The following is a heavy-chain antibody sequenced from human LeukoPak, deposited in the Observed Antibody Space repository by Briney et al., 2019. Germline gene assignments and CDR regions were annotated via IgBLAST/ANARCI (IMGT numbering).Heavy chain of an antibody. Sequence: GGSLRLSCAASGFTFSTNAMTWVRQAPGKGLEWVPAISGSGDRTYYADSVKGRFTISRDNSKNTLFLQVNSLRAEDTAVYYCAKEQNSKGYYDYWGLGTLVTVSS. CDR3: AKEQNSKGYYDY. CDR2: ISGSGDRT. V-gene: IGHV3-23*01. D-gene: IGHD4-23*01. J-gene: IGHJ4*02. CDR1: GFTFSTNA.